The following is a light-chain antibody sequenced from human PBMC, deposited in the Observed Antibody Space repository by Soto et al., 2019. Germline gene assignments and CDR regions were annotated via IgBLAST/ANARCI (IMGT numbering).Light chain of an antibody. J-gene: IGKJ2*01. CDR2: AAS. CDR3: QQSYITPYT. CDR1: QSISVH. V-gene: IGKV1-39*01. Sequence: DIQMTQSPSSLSASVGDTVTITCRASQSISVHLNWYQQKPGKVPKLLIYAASNLQSGVPSRFSGSGSETDFALTISSLQPEDFATYYCQQSYITPYTFGRGPSWRSN.